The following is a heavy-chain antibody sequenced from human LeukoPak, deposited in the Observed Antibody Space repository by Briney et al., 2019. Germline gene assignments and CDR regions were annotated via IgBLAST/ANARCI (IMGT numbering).Heavy chain of an antibody. J-gene: IGHJ1*01. Sequence: GGSLRLSCAASAFPFSSYAMHWVRQPPGKGLDWVAHISYDGSNKYYADSVRGRFTISRDNSKNTLYLEMNSLRAEDTAMYYCARGVTTGHLPYWGQGTLVTVSS. CDR2: ISYDGSNK. CDR3: ARGVTTGHLPY. D-gene: IGHD3-3*01. CDR1: AFPFSSYA. V-gene: IGHV3-30-3*01.